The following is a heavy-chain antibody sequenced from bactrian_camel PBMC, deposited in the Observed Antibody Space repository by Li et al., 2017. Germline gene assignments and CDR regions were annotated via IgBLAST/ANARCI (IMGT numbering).Heavy chain of an antibody. V-gene: IGHV3-2*01. CDR1: ALTFGSHC. D-gene: IGHD2*01. Sequence: HVQLVESGGGSVQAGGSLRLSCTASALTFGSHCMGWFRQAPGKEREAVATIYTGNGNEYYADSVKGRFTISQDSARNTLYLQMDNLKPEDTAVYRCAALSAPAVSPPKDCTGGYWPDEFDYWGQGTQVTVS. CDR3: AALSAPAVSPPKDCTGGYWPDEFDY. CDR2: IYTGNGNE. J-gene: IGHJ4*01.